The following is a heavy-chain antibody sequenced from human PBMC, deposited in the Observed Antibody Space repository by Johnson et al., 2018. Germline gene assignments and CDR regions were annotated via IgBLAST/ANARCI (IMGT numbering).Heavy chain of an antibody. Sequence: VQLQESGGGLVQPGGSLRLSCAASGFTFSDYWMQWVRHGPGKGLVWVSRISPDGSSASYPDSVKGRFTISRDNAKNTLYLQMDSLRVEDTAVYFCARGLYGDYVGSEYLQHWGQGTLVTVSS. CDR1: GFTFSDYW. D-gene: IGHD4-17*01. V-gene: IGHV3-74*01. J-gene: IGHJ1*01. CDR2: ISPDGSSA. CDR3: ARGLYGDYVGSEYLQH.